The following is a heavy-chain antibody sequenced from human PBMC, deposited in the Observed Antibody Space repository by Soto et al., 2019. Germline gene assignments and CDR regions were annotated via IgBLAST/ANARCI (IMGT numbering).Heavy chain of an antibody. CDR1: GFAFNSYA. Sequence: EVQLLESGGGLVQPGGSLRLSCAASGFAFNSYAMSWVRQAPGKGLEWVSTIIGSGGSTYYADSVKGRFSVSRDNSKNTLYLQMNSLRAEDTAVYYCAKDRNYYDISGYDYWGQGTLVTVSS. CDR2: IIGSGGST. CDR3: AKDRNYYDISGYDY. V-gene: IGHV3-23*01. D-gene: IGHD3-22*01. J-gene: IGHJ4*02.